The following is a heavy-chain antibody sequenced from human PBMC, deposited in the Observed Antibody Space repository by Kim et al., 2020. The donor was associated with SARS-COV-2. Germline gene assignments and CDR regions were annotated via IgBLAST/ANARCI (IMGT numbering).Heavy chain of an antibody. CDR3: ARAAYGDYGPMDV. D-gene: IGHD4-17*01. Sequence: YAQKFQGRVTITADESTSTAYMELSSLRSEDTAVYYCARAAYGDYGPMDVWGQGTTVTVSS. V-gene: IGHV1-69*01. J-gene: IGHJ6*02.